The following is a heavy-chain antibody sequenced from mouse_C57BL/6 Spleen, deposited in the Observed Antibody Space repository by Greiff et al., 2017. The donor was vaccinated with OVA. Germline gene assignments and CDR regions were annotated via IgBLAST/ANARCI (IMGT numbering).Heavy chain of an antibody. CDR3: ARWLSGHYFDD. V-gene: IGHV1-19*01. Sequence: EVQLQQSGPVLVKPGASVKMSCKASGYTFTDYYMNWVKQSPGKSLEWIGVINPYNGGTSYNQKFKGKATLTVDKSSSTAYMELNSLTSEDSAVYYGARWLSGHYFDDWGQGTTLTVSS. J-gene: IGHJ2*01. CDR2: INPYNGGT. D-gene: IGHD1-2*01. CDR1: GYTFTDYY.